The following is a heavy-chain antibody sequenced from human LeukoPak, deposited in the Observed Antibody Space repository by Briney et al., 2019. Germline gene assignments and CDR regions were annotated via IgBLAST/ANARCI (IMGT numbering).Heavy chain of an antibody. Sequence: GASVKVSCKASGGTFSSYAISWVRQAPGQGLEWMGGIIPIFGTANYAQKFQGRVTITADESTSTAYMELGSLRSEDTAVYYCARAQAIAVAGGGHFDYWGQGTLVTVSS. CDR3: ARAQAIAVAGGGHFDY. J-gene: IGHJ4*02. CDR1: GGTFSSYA. V-gene: IGHV1-69*13. CDR2: IIPIFGTA. D-gene: IGHD6-19*01.